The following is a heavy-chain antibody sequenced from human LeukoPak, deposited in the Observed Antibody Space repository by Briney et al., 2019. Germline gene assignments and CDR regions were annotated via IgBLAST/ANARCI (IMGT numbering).Heavy chain of an antibody. J-gene: IGHJ4*02. CDR2: ISSGSTTI. D-gene: IGHD6-19*01. CDR3: ARDVEQWLVRVYYFDY. V-gene: IGHV3-48*02. CDR1: GFTFSSYD. Sequence: GGSLRLSCAASGFTFSSYDMNWVRQAPGKGLEWISYISSGSTTIYYADSVKGRFTISRDNAKNSLYLQMNSLRDEDTAVYYCARDVEQWLVRVYYFDYWGQGTLVTVSS.